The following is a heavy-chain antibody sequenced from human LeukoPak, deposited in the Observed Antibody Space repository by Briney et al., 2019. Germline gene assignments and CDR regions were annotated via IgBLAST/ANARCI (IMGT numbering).Heavy chain of an antibody. J-gene: IGHJ4*02. D-gene: IGHD3-16*02. Sequence: PSQTLSLTCNVSGGSISSTSYYWSWIRQPAGKGLEWIGRIYTSGSTNYDPSLKSRVTISVDTSKNQFSLKLSSVTAADTAVYYCARVHKGYVWGSYRYLYYFDYWGQGTLVTVSS. V-gene: IGHV4-61*02. CDR2: IYTSGST. CDR1: GGSISSTSYY. CDR3: ARVHKGYVWGSYRYLYYFDY.